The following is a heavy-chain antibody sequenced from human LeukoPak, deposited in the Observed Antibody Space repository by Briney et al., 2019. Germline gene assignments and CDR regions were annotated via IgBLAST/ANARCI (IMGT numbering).Heavy chain of an antibody. CDR2: INSDGSST. CDR3: ARGGSGGSSWPVDY. J-gene: IGHJ4*02. Sequence: GGSLRLSCAASGFTFSSYWMHWVRQARAKGLVWLSRINSDGSSTTYADSVKGRFTVSRDNAKNTLFLQMNFLRDEDTAVYYCARGGSGGSSWPVDYWGQGTLVTVSS. D-gene: IGHD6-13*01. V-gene: IGHV3-74*01. CDR1: GFTFSSYW.